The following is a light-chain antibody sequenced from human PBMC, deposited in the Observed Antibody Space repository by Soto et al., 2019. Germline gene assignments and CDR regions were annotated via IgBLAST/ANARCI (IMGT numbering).Light chain of an antibody. V-gene: IGKV1-5*01. J-gene: IGKJ4*01. CDR1: QSISSW. CDR3: QQYNSSPLT. CDR2: DAS. Sequence: DIPMTQPPSTLAASVGDRVTITCRASQSISSWLAWYQQKPGKAPKPLIYDASSLESGVPSRFSGSGSGTEFTLTISSLQPDDFSKYCCQQYNSSPLTGGGGTKVEIK.